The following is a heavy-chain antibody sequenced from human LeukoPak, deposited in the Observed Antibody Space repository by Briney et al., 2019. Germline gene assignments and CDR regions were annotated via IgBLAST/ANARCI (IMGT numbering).Heavy chain of an antibody. CDR1: GFIFNNYW. CDR3: ARVNPLLAPGAFDI. J-gene: IGHJ3*02. Sequence: PGGSLRLSCAASGFIFNNYWMTWVRQAPGKGLAWVANIKQDGSEKYYVDSVKGRFTISRDNVKNLLSLQMSSLRGEDTGVYFCARVNPLLAPGAFDIWGQGTMVAVSS. V-gene: IGHV3-7*01. CDR2: IKQDGSEK. D-gene: IGHD2-15*01.